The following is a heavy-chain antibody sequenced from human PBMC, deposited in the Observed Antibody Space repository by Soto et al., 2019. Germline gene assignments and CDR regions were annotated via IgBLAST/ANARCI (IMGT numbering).Heavy chain of an antibody. CDR1: GFTFSSYA. J-gene: IGHJ6*02. Sequence: GGSLRLSCAASGFTFSSYAMSWVRQAPGKGLEWVSVISGSGGSTYYADSVKGRFTISRDNSKNTLYLQMNSLRAEDTAVYYCAKGAGVTAILWAYYGMDVWGQGTTVTV. V-gene: IGHV3-23*01. CDR2: ISGSGGST. D-gene: IGHD2-21*02. CDR3: AKGAGVTAILWAYYGMDV.